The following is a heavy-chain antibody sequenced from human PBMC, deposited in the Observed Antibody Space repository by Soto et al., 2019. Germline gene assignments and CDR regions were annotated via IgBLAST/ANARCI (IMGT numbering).Heavy chain of an antibody. Sequence: VQLVESGGGLVQPGRSLRLSCVASGFTADDYAMHWVRQAPGKGLEWVSGISSNSDTIDYADSVKGRFTISRDNAKNSLFLQMNSLRPKDTALYYCAKDMKWGGMTTIHYFDSWGQGTLVTVSS. D-gene: IGHD4-17*01. CDR2: ISSNSDTI. V-gene: IGHV3-9*02. CDR1: GFTADDYA. CDR3: AKDMKWGGMTTIHYFDS. J-gene: IGHJ4*02.